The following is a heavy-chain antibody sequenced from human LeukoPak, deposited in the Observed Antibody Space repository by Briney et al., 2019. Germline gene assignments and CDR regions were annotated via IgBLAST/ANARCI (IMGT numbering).Heavy chain of an antibody. J-gene: IGHJ4*02. CDR1: GFTFSSYS. Sequence: GGSLRLSCAASGFTFSSYSMNWVRQAPGKGLEWVSSISSSSSYIYYADSVKGRFTISRDNSKNSLYLQMNSLRAEDTAVYYCARSFDSSSWYFIATNFDYWGQGTLVTVSS. CDR2: ISSSSSYI. V-gene: IGHV3-21*01. D-gene: IGHD6-13*01. CDR3: ARSFDSSSWYFIATNFDY.